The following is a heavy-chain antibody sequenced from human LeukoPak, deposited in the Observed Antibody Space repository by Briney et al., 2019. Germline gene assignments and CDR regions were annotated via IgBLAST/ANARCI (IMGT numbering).Heavy chain of an antibody. CDR2: ISYDGSNK. V-gene: IGHV3-30-3*01. Sequence: GGSLRLPCAASGFTFSSYAMHWVRQAPGKGLEWVAVISYDGSNKYYADSVKGRFTTSRDNSKNTLYLQMNSLRAEDTAIYYCVRDRGTYRPIDYWGQGTLVTVSS. CDR3: VRDRGTYRPIDY. J-gene: IGHJ4*02. CDR1: GFTFSSYA. D-gene: IGHD1-26*01.